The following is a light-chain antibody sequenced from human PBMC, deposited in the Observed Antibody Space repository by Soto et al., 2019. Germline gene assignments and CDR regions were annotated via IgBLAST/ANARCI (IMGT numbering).Light chain of an antibody. CDR1: QTISSW. V-gene: IGKV1-5*03. Sequence: DIQMTESPSTLSGSVGDRVTITCRASQTISSWLAWYQQKTGQAPKLLIYKASTLKSRVPSRFSGSVSGTEFTLTISSLQPDDLATYYGQHYMSYSGAFGKGTKVELK. CDR3: QHYMSYSGA. CDR2: KAS. J-gene: IGKJ1*01.